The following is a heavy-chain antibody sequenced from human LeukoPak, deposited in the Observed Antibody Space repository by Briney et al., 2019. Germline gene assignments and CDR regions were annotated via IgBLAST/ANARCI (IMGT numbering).Heavy chain of an antibody. CDR2: ISSSGSTI. Sequence: GGSLRLSCAASGFTFSSYEMNWVRQAPGKGLEWVSYISSSGSTIYYADSVKGRFTISRDNAKNSLYLQMNSLRAEDTAVYYCARDPGYSGYDMGGYFDYWGQGTLVTVSS. J-gene: IGHJ4*02. CDR3: ARDPGYSGYDMGGYFDY. V-gene: IGHV3-48*03. CDR1: GFTFSSYE. D-gene: IGHD5-12*01.